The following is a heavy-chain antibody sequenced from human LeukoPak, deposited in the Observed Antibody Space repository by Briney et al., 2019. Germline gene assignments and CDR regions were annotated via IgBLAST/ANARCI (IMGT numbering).Heavy chain of an antibody. Sequence: SVKVSCKASGGTFSSYAISWVRQAPGQGLEWMGGIIPILGTANYAQKFQGRVTITADESTSTAYMELSSLRSEDTAVYYCAKGIGSAWRAGDYWGQGTLVTVSS. J-gene: IGHJ4*02. CDR3: AKGIGSAWRAGDY. D-gene: IGHD6-19*01. CDR2: IIPILGTA. V-gene: IGHV1-69*13. CDR1: GGTFSSYA.